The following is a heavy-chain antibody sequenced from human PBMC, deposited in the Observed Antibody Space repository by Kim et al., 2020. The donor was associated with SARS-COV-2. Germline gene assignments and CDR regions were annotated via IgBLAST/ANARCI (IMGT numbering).Heavy chain of an antibody. D-gene: IGHD4-17*01. V-gene: IGHV4-39*01. CDR3: ARHDYSSYYWYFDL. J-gene: IGHJ2*01. CDR2: IYYNGST. Sequence: SETLSLTCTVSGGSISSFSYYWVWIRQPPGKGLEWIGSIYYNGSTYYNPSLKSRVTISVDKSKNQFSLRLSSVTATDTAVYYCARHDYSSYYWYFDLWGRGTLVTVSS. CDR1: GGSISSFSYY.